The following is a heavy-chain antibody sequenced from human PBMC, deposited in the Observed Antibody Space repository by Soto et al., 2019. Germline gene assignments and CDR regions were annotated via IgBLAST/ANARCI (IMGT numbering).Heavy chain of an antibody. CDR1: GYTFTSYG. D-gene: IGHD3-10*01. CDR2: ISAYNGNT. CDR3: ARTPYYGSGSYYNVYYYYYMDV. J-gene: IGHJ6*03. V-gene: IGHV1-18*01. Sequence: ASVKVSCKASGYTFTSYGISWVRQAPGQGLEWMGWISAYNGNTNYAQKLQGRVTMTTDTSTSTAYMELRSLRSDDTAVYYCARTPYYGSGSYYNVYYYYYMDVWGKGTTVTVSS.